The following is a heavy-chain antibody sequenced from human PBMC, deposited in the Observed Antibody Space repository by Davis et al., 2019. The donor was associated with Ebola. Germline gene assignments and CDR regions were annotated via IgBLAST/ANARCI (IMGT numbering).Heavy chain of an antibody. CDR1: GYSFTNYG. Sequence: SVKVSCKASGYSFTNYGITWVRQAPGQGLEWMGRIIPILGIANYAQKFQGRVTITADKSTSTAYMELSSLRSEHTAVYYCASGDGSSWYEYYFDYWGQGTLVTVSS. D-gene: IGHD6-13*01. CDR3: ASGDGSSWYEYYFDY. J-gene: IGHJ4*02. CDR2: IIPILGIA. V-gene: IGHV1-69*04.